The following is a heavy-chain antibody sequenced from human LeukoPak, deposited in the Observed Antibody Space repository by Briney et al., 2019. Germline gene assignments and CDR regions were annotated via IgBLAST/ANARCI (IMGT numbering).Heavy chain of an antibody. CDR2: INHSGST. J-gene: IGHJ4*02. CDR1: GGSFSGYY. Sequence: SETLSLTCAVYGGSFSGYYWSWIRQPPGKGLEWIGEINHSGSTNYNPSLKSRVTISVDTSKNQFSLKLSSVTAADTAVYYCARGARGGWHAGYFDYWGQGTLVTVSS. V-gene: IGHV4-34*01. D-gene: IGHD6-19*01. CDR3: ARGARGGWHAGYFDY.